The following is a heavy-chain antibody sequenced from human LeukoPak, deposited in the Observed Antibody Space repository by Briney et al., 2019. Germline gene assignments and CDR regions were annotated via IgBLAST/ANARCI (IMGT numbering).Heavy chain of an antibody. CDR1: GYTFTSYD. D-gene: IGHD3-22*01. CDR3: ARVDIGIVVVTSFDY. Sequence: ASVKISCKASGYTFTSYDINWVRQAPGQGLEWMGRINPNSGGTNYAQKFQGRVTMTRDTSISTAYMELSRLRSDDTAVYYCARVDIGIVVVTSFDYWGQGTLVTVSS. J-gene: IGHJ4*02. CDR2: INPNSGGT. V-gene: IGHV1-2*06.